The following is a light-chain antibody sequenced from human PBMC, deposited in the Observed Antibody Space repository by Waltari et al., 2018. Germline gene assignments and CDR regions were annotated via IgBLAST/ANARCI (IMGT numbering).Light chain of an antibody. Sequence: EIVLTQSPGTLSLSPGERATLSCRASQSVGRSLAWYQQKPGQAPRLLICGASNRATGIPDRFSGSGSGTDFSLTISRLEPEDFSVYYCQHYVRLPVTFGQGTRVEIK. V-gene: IGKV3-20*01. CDR2: GAS. J-gene: IGKJ1*01. CDR3: QHYVRLPVT. CDR1: QSVGRS.